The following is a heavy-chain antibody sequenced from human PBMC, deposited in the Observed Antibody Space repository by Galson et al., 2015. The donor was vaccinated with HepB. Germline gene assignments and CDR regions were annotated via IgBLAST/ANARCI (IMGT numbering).Heavy chain of an antibody. V-gene: IGHV3-23*01. CDR3: AKDRHSYGPFDY. Sequence: SLRVSCLASGFTYRIHAMSWVRQAPGKGLELVAVFSGGSVHTYYADSVKGRFAISRDDSKNTLFLQMNSLRVEDTAIYYCAKDRHSYGPFDYWGLGTLVSVSS. D-gene: IGHD5-18*01. J-gene: IGHJ4*02. CDR1: GFTYRIHA. CDR2: FSGGSVHT.